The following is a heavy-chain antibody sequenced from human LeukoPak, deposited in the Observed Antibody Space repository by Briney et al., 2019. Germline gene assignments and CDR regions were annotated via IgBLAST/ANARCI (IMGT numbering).Heavy chain of an antibody. J-gene: IGHJ5*02. Sequence: SETLSRTCTVSGVSMISSSYDWGGLRQPPEKGLWRIGNIYFHANTYYNPSLKSRVTISVDMSNNQLSLMLTSVTAADTAVYYCARDWANENYYDGGFDPWGQGTLVTVSS. D-gene: IGHD3-22*01. CDR2: IYFHANT. CDR1: GVSMISSSYD. CDR3: ARDWANENYYDGGFDP. V-gene: IGHV4-39*07.